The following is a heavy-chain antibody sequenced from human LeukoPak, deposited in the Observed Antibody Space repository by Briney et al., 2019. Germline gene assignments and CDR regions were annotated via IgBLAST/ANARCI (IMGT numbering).Heavy chain of an antibody. V-gene: IGHV1-24*01. CDR2: FDPEDGET. Sequence: ASVKVSCKVSGYTLTELSMHWVRQAPGKRLEWMGGFDPEDGETIYAQKFQGRVTMTEDTSTDTAYMELSSLRSEDTAVYYCARVEQWPPAYYYMDVWGKGTTVTVSS. CDR1: GYTLTELS. J-gene: IGHJ6*03. CDR3: ARVEQWPPAYYYMDV. D-gene: IGHD6-19*01.